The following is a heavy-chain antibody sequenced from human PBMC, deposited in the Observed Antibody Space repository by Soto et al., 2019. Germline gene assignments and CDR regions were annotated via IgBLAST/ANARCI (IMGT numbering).Heavy chain of an antibody. Sequence: SETLSLTCTVSGGSISSSSYYWGWIRQPPGKGLEWIGSIYYSGSTYYNPSLKSRVTISVDTSKNQFSLKLTSVTAADTAVYYCARLGGFYQAFDSWGQGTLVTVSS. CDR2: IYYSGST. CDR1: GGSISSSSYY. D-gene: IGHD3-22*01. V-gene: IGHV4-39*01. J-gene: IGHJ4*02. CDR3: ARLGGFYQAFDS.